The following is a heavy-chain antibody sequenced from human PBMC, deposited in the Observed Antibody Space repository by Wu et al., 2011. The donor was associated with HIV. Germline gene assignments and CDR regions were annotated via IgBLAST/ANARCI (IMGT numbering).Heavy chain of an antibody. CDR3: ARDQGTEGEPAAPLYYYMDV. Sequence: QVQLVQSGAEVKKPGSSVKVSCKASGGTFSRYAINWVRQAPGQGLEWMGGIIPIFGTAKYVQKFQGRVTITADKSTSTAYMELSSLTSEDTAVYYCARDQGTEGEPAAPLYYYMDVWGKGTTVTVSS. D-gene: IGHD2-2*01. V-gene: IGHV1-69*14. CDR2: IIPIFGTA. CDR1: GGTFSRYA. J-gene: IGHJ6*03.